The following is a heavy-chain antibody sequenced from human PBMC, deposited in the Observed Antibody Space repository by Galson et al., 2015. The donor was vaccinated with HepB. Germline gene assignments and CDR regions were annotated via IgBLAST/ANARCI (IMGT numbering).Heavy chain of an antibody. V-gene: IGHV3-23*01. CDR1: GFTFSNYW. Sequence: SLRLSCAASGFTFSNYWMSWVRQAPGKGLEWVSAISGSGGSTYYADSVKGRFTISRDNSKNTLYLQMNSLRAEDTAVYYCAKAPVVLLWFGELTAEDYYYGMDVWGQGTTVTVSS. CDR3: AKAPVVLLWFGELTAEDYYYGMDV. CDR2: ISGSGGST. D-gene: IGHD3-10*01. J-gene: IGHJ6*02.